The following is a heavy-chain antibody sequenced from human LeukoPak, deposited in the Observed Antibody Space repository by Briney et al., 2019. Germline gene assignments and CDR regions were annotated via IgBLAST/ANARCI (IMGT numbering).Heavy chain of an antibody. Sequence: GGSLRLSCTASGFTFGDYAMSWFRQAPGKGLEWVGFIRSKAYGGTTEYATSVKGRFTISRDDSKSIAYLQMNSLKTEDTAVYYCTRDSDGYNLSYYFDYWGQGTLVTVSS. J-gene: IGHJ4*02. D-gene: IGHD5-24*01. CDR2: IRSKAYGGTT. V-gene: IGHV3-49*03. CDR3: TRDSDGYNLSYYFDY. CDR1: GFTFGDYA.